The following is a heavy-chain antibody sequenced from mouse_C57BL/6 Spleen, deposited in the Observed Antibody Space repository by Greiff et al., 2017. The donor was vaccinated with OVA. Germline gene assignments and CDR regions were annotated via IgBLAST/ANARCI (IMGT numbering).Heavy chain of an antibody. V-gene: IGHV1-26*01. J-gene: IGHJ1*03. CDR3: ARSGYYDGSTRYFDV. D-gene: IGHD1-1*01. CDR1: GYTFTDYY. CDR2: INPNNGGT. Sequence: VQLQQSGPELVKPGASVKISCKASGYTFTDYYMNWVKQSHGKSLEWIGDINPNNGGTSYNQKFKGKATLTVDKSSSTAYMELRSLTSEDSAVYYCARSGYYDGSTRYFDVWGTGTTVTVSS.